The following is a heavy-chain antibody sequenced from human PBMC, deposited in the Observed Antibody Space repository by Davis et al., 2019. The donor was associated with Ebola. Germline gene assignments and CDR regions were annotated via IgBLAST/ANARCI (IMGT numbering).Heavy chain of an antibody. V-gene: IGHV1-18*01. D-gene: IGHD2-2*01. CDR1: GYTFTSYG. Sequence: ASVKVSCKASGYTFTSYGISWVRQAPGQGLEWMGWISAYNGNTNYAQKLQGRVTMTTDTSTSTAYMELRSLRSDDTAVYYCARVRSYCSSTSCKDYYYYGMDVWGQGTTVTVSS. CDR3: ARVRSYCSSTSCKDYYYYGMDV. J-gene: IGHJ6*02. CDR2: ISAYNGNT.